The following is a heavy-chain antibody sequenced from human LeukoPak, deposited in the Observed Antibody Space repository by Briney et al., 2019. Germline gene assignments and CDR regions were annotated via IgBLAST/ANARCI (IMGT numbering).Heavy chain of an antibody. CDR1: GGSISSGGYY. CDR2: IYHSGST. Sequence: PSETLSLTCTVSGGSISSGGYYWSWIRQPPGKGLEWIGYIYHSGSTYYNPSLKSRVTISVDTSKNQFSLKLSSVTAADTAVYYCARVRVIAARRYNWFDPWGQGTLVTVSS. CDR3: ARVRVIAARRYNWFDP. D-gene: IGHD6-6*01. V-gene: IGHV4-30-2*01. J-gene: IGHJ5*02.